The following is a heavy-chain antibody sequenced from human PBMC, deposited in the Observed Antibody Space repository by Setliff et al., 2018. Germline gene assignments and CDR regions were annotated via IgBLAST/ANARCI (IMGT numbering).Heavy chain of an antibody. J-gene: IGHJ1*01. CDR3: ARDRKRRSSSWENYFQH. Sequence: LKISCAASGFTFSSYAMHWVRQAPGKGLEWVAVISYDGSNKYYADSVKGRFTISRDNSKNTLYLQMNSLRAEDTAVYYCARDRKRRSSSWENYFQHWGQGTLVTVSS. D-gene: IGHD6-13*01. CDR2: ISYDGSNK. V-gene: IGHV3-30*04. CDR1: GFTFSSYA.